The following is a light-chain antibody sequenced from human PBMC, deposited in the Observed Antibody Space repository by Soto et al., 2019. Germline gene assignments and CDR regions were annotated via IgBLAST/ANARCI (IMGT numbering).Light chain of an antibody. J-gene: IGLJ1*01. CDR1: SSDVGKYDY. V-gene: IGLV2-14*03. CDR2: DVR. CDR3: SSYTPLTTLRYV. Sequence: QSALTQPASVSGSPGQSITISCTGTSSDVGKYDYVSWYQQHAGKAPKLIIYDVRNWPSGVSTRFSGSKSGNTASLTISGLQTEDEADYYCSSYTPLTTLRYVFGTGTKVTVL.